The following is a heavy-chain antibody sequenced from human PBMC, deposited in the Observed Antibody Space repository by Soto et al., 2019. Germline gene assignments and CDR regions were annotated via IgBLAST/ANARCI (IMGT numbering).Heavy chain of an antibody. CDR1: GYTFTSYY. CDR2: INPSGGST. CDR3: ARVEMATIKGNAFDI. V-gene: IGHV1-46*01. J-gene: IGHJ3*02. Sequence: ASVKVSCKASGYTFTSYYMYWVRQAPGQGLEWMGIINPSGGSTSYAQKFQGRVTMTRDTSTSTVYMELSSLRSEDTAVYYCARVEMATIKGNAFDIWGKGTMVTAS. D-gene: IGHD5-12*01.